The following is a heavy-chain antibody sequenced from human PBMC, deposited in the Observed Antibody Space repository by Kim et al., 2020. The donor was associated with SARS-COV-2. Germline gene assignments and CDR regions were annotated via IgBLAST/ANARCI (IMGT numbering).Heavy chain of an antibody. J-gene: IGHJ6*02. CDR1: GYTFTSYD. V-gene: IGHV1-8*01. CDR3: ASGGYANYYYYYGMDV. Sequence: ASVKVSCKASGYTFTSYDINWVRQATGQGLEWMGWMNPNSGNTGYAQKFQGRVTMTRNTSISTAYMELSSLRSEDTAVYYCASGGYANYYYYYGMDVWGQGTTVTVSS. CDR2: MNPNSGNT. D-gene: IGHD5-12*01.